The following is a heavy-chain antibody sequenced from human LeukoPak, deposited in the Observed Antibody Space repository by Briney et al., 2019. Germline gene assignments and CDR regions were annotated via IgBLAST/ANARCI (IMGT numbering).Heavy chain of an antibody. V-gene: IGHV4-39*07. CDR3: ARGFQNYYDSSGSFDFDY. Sequence: SETLSLTCTVSGGSISSSSYFWGWVRQPAGKGLEWLGSIYYSGSTYYNPSLKSRVTISVDTSKNQFSLKLSSVTAADTAVYYCARGFQNYYDSSGSFDFDYWGQGTLVTVSS. CDR2: IYYSGST. D-gene: IGHD3-22*01. J-gene: IGHJ4*02. CDR1: GGSISSSSYF.